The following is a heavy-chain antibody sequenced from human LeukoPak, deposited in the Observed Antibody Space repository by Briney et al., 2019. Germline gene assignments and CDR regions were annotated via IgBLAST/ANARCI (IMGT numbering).Heavy chain of an antibody. J-gene: IGHJ4*02. CDR1: TFTFSRYW. V-gene: IGHV3-74*01. CDR2: INSDGTNT. CDR3: ARDRAAFGVVQVGY. Sequence: GGSRRLSCAASTFTFSRYWMHWVRQAPGKGLVWVSRINSDGTNTYYADSVKGRFTISRDNTKNTLYLQMNSLRTEDTAVYYCARDRAAFGVVQVGYWGQGTLVTVSS. D-gene: IGHD3-3*01.